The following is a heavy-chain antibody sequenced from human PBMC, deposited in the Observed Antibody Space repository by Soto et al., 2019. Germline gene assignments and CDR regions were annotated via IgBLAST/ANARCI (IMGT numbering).Heavy chain of an antibody. CDR3: AGMTTVTTGFDY. D-gene: IGHD4-17*01. V-gene: IGHV4-34*01. Sequence: QVQLQLWGAGLLKPSETLSLTCAVYGGSFSGYYWSWIRQPPGKGLEWIGEINHSGSTNYNPSLKSRVTISVDTSKNQFSLKLSSVTAADTAVYYCAGMTTVTTGFDYWGQGTLVTVSS. CDR1: GGSFSGYY. J-gene: IGHJ4*02. CDR2: INHSGST.